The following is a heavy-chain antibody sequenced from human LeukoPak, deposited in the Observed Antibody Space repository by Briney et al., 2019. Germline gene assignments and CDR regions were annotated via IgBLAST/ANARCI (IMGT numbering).Heavy chain of an antibody. CDR3: ARRCGGDCYSKMGLDP. D-gene: IGHD2-21*02. CDR1: GGFISNSIYY. Sequence: SETLSLTCIVSGGFISNSIYYWVWIRQPPGEGLEWIGSIHYSGKTYYYPSLKSRVTMSVDTSKNQFSLKLSSVTAADTAVYYCARRCGGDCYSKMGLDPWGQGTAVTVSS. CDR2: IHYSGKT. J-gene: IGHJ5*02. V-gene: IGHV4-39*01.